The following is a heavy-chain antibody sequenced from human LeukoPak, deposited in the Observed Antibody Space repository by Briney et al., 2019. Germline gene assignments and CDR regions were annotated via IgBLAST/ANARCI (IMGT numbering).Heavy chain of an antibody. D-gene: IGHD6-13*01. CDR3: ARARGIAASNWFDP. V-gene: IGHV3-21*01. CDR2: ISSSSRYI. J-gene: IGHJ5*02. CDR1: GFTFNSHS. Sequence: EETLRLFCPASGFTFNSHSMNWVRQAPGKGLETVSSISSSSRYIYYADSVKGRFTISRDNAKDSLYLQMNSLRAADTDVYYCARARGIAASNWFDPWGQGTLVTVSS.